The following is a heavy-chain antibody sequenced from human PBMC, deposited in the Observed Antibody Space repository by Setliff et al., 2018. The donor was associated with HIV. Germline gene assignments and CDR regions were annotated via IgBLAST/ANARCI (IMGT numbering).Heavy chain of an antibody. J-gene: IGHJ6*03. V-gene: IGHV4-59*10. CDR2: IYTSGST. CDR3: ARGYGNYYYYYMDV. D-gene: IGHD4-17*01. Sequence: SETLSLTCAVYTGSFSGYYWSWIRQPAGKGLEWIGHIYTSGSTNYNPSLKSRVTISLDTSKNHFSLKLSSVTAADTAVYYCARGYGNYYYYYMDVWGKGTTVTVSS. CDR1: TGSFSGYY.